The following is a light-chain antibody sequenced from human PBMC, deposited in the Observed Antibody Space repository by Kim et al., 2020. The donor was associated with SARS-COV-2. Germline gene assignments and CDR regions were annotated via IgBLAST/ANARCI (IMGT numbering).Light chain of an antibody. CDR2: SNN. J-gene: IGLJ1*01. CDR1: NSNIGSNT. CDR3: AAWDDSLNGSYV. Sequence: QSVLTQPPSASGTPGQRVTISCSGSNSNIGSNTVHWYQQLPGTAPKPLIYSNNQRPSGVPDRFSGSKSGTSASLAISGLQSEDEAEYYCAAWDDSLNGSYVFGTGTKVTVL. V-gene: IGLV1-44*01.